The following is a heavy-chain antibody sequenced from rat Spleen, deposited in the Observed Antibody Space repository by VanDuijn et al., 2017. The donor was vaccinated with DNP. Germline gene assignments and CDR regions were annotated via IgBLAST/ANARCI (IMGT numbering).Heavy chain of an antibody. Sequence: QVQLKESGPGLVQPSETLSLTCTVSGFSLTSYSVSWVRQPSGNRPEWMGRVWYVGDTALTSALKSRLSISRDTSKNQVFLNMNSLQTDDTGTYYCIRDGGGNWFAHWGQGTLVTVST. J-gene: IGHJ3*01. CDR3: IRDGGGNWFAH. CDR1: GFSLTSYS. CDR2: VWYVGDT. V-gene: IGHV2-63*01.